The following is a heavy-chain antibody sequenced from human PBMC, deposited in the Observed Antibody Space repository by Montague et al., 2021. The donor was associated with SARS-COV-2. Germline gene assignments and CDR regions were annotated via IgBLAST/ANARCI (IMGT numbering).Heavy chain of an antibody. V-gene: IGHV3-23*01. J-gene: IGHJ4*02. Sequence: SLRLSCAASGFTFSVCGMYWVRRAPGKGLEWLSPISGVSTGTYYAYSVKGRFTISSDNSRDTLYLQMSILRAEDTAIYYCEKSLLGVGTTGMDFWGQGTLVTVSS. D-gene: IGHD1-14*01. CDR2: ISGVSTGT. CDR1: GFTFSVCG. CDR3: EKSLLGVGTTGMDF.